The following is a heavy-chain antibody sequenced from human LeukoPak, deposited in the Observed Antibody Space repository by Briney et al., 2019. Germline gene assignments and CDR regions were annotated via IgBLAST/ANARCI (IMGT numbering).Heavy chain of an antibody. D-gene: IGHD2-15*01. CDR2: INPNSGGT. V-gene: IGHV1-2*02. CDR3: ARFLGYCSGGSCYLEY. CDR1: GYTFTGYY. J-gene: IGHJ4*02. Sequence: GASVKVSCKASGYTFTGYYMHWVPQAPGQGLEWMGWINPNSGGTNYAQKFQGRVTMTRDTSISTAYMELSRLRSDDTAVYYCARFLGYCSGGSCYLEYWGQGTLVTVSS.